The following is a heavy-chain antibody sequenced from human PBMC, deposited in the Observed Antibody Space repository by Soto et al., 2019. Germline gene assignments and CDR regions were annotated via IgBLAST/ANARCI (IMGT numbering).Heavy chain of an antibody. Sequence: GGSLRLSCAASGFTFDDYGMSWVRQAPGKGLEWVSGINWNGGSTGYADSVKGRFTISRDNAKNSLYLQMNSLRAEDTALYYCARDVCLGYCISTSCPNCFDPWGQGTPVTVSS. D-gene: IGHD2-2*01. CDR3: ARDVCLGYCISTSCPNCFDP. CDR2: INWNGGST. CDR1: GFTFDDYG. V-gene: IGHV3-20*04. J-gene: IGHJ5*02.